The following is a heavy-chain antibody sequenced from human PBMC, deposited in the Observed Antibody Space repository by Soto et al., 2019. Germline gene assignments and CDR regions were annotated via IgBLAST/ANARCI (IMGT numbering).Heavy chain of an antibody. J-gene: IGHJ6*02. D-gene: IGHD5-18*01. CDR1: GGSFSGYY. Sequence: SETLSLTCAVYGGSFSGYYWSWIRQPPGKGLEWIGEINHSGSTNYNPSLKSRVTISVDTSKNQFSLKLSSVTAADTAVYYCARIWSFSYGRYCMDVWGQGTTFTVSS. CDR2: INHSGST. V-gene: IGHV4-34*01. CDR3: ARIWSFSYGRYCMDV.